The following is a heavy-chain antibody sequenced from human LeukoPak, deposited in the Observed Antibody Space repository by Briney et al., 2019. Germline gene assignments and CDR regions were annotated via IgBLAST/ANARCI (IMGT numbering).Heavy chain of an antibody. J-gene: IGHJ3*02. CDR2: ISGRDGYT. D-gene: IGHD5-18*01. CDR1: RFQFSSYA. V-gene: IGHV3-23*01. Sequence: GGSLRLSCVASRFQFSSYAMSWVRQAPGKGLEWVSIISGRDGYTHYADAVKGRSTISRDNSKNTLYLQMNSLRAEDTAVYYCAKDQLTGGYNYGYGTFDILGQGTMVTVSS. CDR3: AKDQLTGGYNYGYGTFDI.